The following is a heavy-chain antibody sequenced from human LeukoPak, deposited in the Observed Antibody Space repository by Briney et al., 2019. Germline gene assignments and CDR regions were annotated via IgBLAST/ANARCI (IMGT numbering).Heavy chain of an antibody. V-gene: IGHV3-13*01. CDR2: IGIGGDT. CDR1: GFTFRSYD. D-gene: IGHD2-15*01. J-gene: IGHJ4*02. CDR3: VRQATPHGHFDY. Sequence: GGSLRLSCAASGFTFRSYDMHWVRQATGKGLGWVSAIGIGGDTYYPGSVKGRFTISRENAKNSLYLQMSSLRAGDTAVYYCVRQATPHGHFDYWGQGILVTVSS.